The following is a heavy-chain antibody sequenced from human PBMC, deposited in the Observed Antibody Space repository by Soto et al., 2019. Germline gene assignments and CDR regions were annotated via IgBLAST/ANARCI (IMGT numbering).Heavy chain of an antibody. J-gene: IGHJ4*02. CDR1: GVSISSGNW. CDR3: ARLVYDSRLNYLYFDH. Sequence: SETLSLTCDVSGVSISSGNWWSWVRQPPGKGLEWIAEVYNDGSANYHPSLESRATISVDRSKNQFSLRLSSVTAADTGKYYCARLVYDSRLNYLYFDHWGQGSLVTVSS. V-gene: IGHV4-4*02. D-gene: IGHD3-22*01. CDR2: VYNDGSA.